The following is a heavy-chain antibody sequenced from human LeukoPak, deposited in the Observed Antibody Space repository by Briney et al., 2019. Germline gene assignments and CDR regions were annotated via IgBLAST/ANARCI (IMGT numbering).Heavy chain of an antibody. J-gene: IGHJ5*02. CDR1: GSTFSNYW. Sequence: EGSLRLSCVASGSTFSNYWMHWVRQPPGKGLVWVSRIYVDGRTTNYADSVKGRFTISRDNAKNTVYLEMNSLSVEDTATYYCIRDFRSADLWGQGTLVTVTS. CDR3: IRDFRSADL. CDR2: IYVDGRTT. V-gene: IGHV3-74*01.